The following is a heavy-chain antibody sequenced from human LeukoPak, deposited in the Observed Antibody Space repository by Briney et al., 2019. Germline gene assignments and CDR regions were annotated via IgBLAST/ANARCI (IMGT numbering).Heavy chain of an antibody. Sequence: GGSLRLSCAASGFTFSRFWMTWVRQAPGKGLEWVANIKQDGSEKYYVDSVKGRFTISRDNAKNSLYLQMNSLRAEDTAVYYCARDGATASFATGTNDYWGQGTLVTVSS. CDR3: ARDGATASFATGTNDY. CDR1: GFTFSRFW. V-gene: IGHV3-7*01. CDR2: IKQDGSEK. J-gene: IGHJ4*02. D-gene: IGHD1-26*01.